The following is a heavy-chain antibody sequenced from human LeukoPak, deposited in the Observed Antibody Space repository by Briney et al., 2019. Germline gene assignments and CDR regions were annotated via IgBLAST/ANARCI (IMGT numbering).Heavy chain of an antibody. CDR1: GFTFSSDW. V-gene: IGHV3-15*01. J-gene: IGHJ4*02. D-gene: IGHD3-22*01. CDR3: ATEFFQNGYNY. CDR2: INSKTNGGTT. Sequence: PGGSLRLSCAGSGFTFSSDWMTWVRQAPGKGLEWVGHINSKTNGGTTDYAAPVKGRFTISRDDSKNTLYLQMNSVKIDDTAVYHCATEFFQNGYNYWGQGTLVTVSS.